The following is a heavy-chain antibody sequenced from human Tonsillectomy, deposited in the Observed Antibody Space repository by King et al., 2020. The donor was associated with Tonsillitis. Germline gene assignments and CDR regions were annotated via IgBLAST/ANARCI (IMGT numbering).Heavy chain of an antibody. Sequence: VQLVESGGGLVQPGGSLKLSCAASGFTFSGSAMHWVRQASGKGLEWVGRIRSKANSYATAYAESVKGRFTISRNDSKNTANLQMNSLKTEDTAVYYCTLTPSYGADYYYMDVWGEGTTVTVSS. CDR3: TLTPSYGADYYYMDV. J-gene: IGHJ6*03. CDR1: GFTFSGSA. V-gene: IGHV3-73*02. CDR2: IRSKANSYAT. D-gene: IGHD4-17*01.